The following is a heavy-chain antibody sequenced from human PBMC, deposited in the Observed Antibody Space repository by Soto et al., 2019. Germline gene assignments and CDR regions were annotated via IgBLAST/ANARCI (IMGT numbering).Heavy chain of an antibody. CDR2: IYYSGST. CDR1: GGSISSSSYY. D-gene: IGHD3-3*01. J-gene: IGHJ4*02. V-gene: IGHV4-39*02. CDR3: AREVPPVTIFGVVTYGPDY. Sequence: SETLSLTCTVSGGSISSSSYYWGWIRQPPGKGLEWIGSIYYSGSTYYNPSLKSRVTISVDTSKNQFSLKLSSVTAADTALYYCAREVPPVTIFGVVTYGPDYWGQGTLVTVYS.